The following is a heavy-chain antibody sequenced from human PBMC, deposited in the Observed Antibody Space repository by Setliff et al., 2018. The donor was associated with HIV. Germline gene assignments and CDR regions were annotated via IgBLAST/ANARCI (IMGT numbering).Heavy chain of an antibody. V-gene: IGHV4-31*03. Sequence: SETLSLTCTVSGGSISSGGYYWSWIRQHPGKGLEWIGYIYYSGRTYYNPSLKSRITISVDSSKNQFSLKLSSVTAADTAVYYCARGSSTVYNYYMDVWGKGTTVTVSS. CDR3: ARGSSTVYNYYMDV. D-gene: IGHD1-26*01. CDR2: IYYSGRT. CDR1: GGSISSGGYY. J-gene: IGHJ6*03.